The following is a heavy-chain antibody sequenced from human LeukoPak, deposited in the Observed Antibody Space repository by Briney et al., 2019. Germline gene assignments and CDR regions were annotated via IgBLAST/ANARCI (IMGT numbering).Heavy chain of an antibody. D-gene: IGHD3-3*01. CDR3: ARDLKFNYDPSDWFDP. CDR2: INHSGST. J-gene: IGHJ5*02. V-gene: IGHV4-34*01. Sequence: SETLSLTCAVYGGSFSGYYWSWIRQPPGKGLEWIGEINHSGSTNYNPSLKSRVTISVDTSKNQFSLKLSSVTAADTAVYYCARDLKFNYDPSDWFDPWGQGTLVTVSS. CDR1: GGSFSGYY.